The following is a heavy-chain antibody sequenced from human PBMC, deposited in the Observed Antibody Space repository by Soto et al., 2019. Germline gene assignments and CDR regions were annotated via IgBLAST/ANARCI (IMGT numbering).Heavy chain of an antibody. D-gene: IGHD2-8*01. Sequence: QVQLQQSGPGLVKPPETLSLTCTVSGGSISTYYWSWIRQPPGKGLEWIGYIYYGGSANYNPSLESRVTISLDRSQKQFSLRLNAVTAADTAVYYCSRGGHCTDGVCYALDYWGQGTLVTVSS. CDR1: GGSISTYY. CDR3: SRGGHCTDGVCYALDY. V-gene: IGHV4-59*08. CDR2: IYYGGSA. J-gene: IGHJ4*02.